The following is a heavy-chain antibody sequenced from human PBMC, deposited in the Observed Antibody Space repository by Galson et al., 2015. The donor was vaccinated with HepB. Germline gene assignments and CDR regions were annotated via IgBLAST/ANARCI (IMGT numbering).Heavy chain of an antibody. V-gene: IGHV3-23*01. Sequence: SLRLSCAASGLIFSNYAMSWVRQVPGKGLEWVSTISGSIGSTYYADSVKGRFTISRDNSQSTLYLHMNSLRVEDTAVYYCVSSGGYNYWEDDFDYWGQGTLVTVSS. CDR2: ISGSIGST. CDR3: VSSGGYNYWEDDFDY. J-gene: IGHJ4*02. D-gene: IGHD5-24*01. CDR1: GLIFSNYA.